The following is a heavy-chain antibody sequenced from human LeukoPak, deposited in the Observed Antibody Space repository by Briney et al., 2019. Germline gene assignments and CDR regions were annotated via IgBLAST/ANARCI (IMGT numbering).Heavy chain of an antibody. CDR1: GFTFSSFA. J-gene: IGHJ4*02. Sequence: GGSLRLSCSASGFTFSSFAMFWVRQAPGKGLEYVSGISSDGGRTNYADSLKARFTISRDNSKVTLYLQMTSLRPEDTAVYYCVKDPSGNYFYFDYWGQGTLVTVSS. D-gene: IGHD1-26*01. V-gene: IGHV3-64D*09. CDR2: ISSDGGRT. CDR3: VKDPSGNYFYFDY.